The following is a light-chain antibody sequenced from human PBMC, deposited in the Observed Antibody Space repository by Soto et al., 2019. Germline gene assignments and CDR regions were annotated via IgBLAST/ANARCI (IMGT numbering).Light chain of an antibody. V-gene: IGKV1-39*01. CDR1: QSITSY. J-gene: IGKJ5*01. CDR2: AIS. Sequence: DIQMTQSPSSLSASVGDRVGITCRASQSITSYLNWYQQKPGKAPNLLIYAISSLQSGVPSRFSGSGSGTDFTFTISSLQPEDIATYYCQQYSHLITFGQGTRLEIK. CDR3: QQYSHLIT.